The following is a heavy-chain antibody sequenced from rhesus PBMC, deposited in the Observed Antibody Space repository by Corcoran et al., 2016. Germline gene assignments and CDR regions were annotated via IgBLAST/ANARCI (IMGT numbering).Heavy chain of an antibody. V-gene: IGHV5S1*01. D-gene: IGHD1-1*01. CDR2: IYPGDSNT. CDR3: AKGAGTIGPYGLDS. CDR1: GYSFTSSW. Sequence: EVQLVQSGAEVKRPGESLRISCKTSGYSFTSSWISWVRQMPGKGLEWFGGIYPGDSNTRYNPSFQGHVTISADKSIRTTYLQWSSLKASDTATYYCAKGAGTIGPYGLDSWGQGVVVTVSS. J-gene: IGHJ6*01.